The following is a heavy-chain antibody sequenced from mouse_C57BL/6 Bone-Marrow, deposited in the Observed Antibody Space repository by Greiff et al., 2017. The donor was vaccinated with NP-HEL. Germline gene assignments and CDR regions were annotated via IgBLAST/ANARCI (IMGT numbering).Heavy chain of an antibody. J-gene: IGHJ4*01. CDR1: GYTFTSYG. V-gene: IGHV1-81*01. CDR2: IYPRSGNT. D-gene: IGHD2-10*01. Sequence: QVQLQQSGAELARPGASVKLSCKASGYTFTSYGISWVKQRTGQGLEWIGEIYPRSGNTYYNEKFKGKATLTADQSSSTAYMELRSLTSADSAVYFCARRSYYGFFYAMDYWGQGTSVTVAS. CDR3: ARRSYYGFFYAMDY.